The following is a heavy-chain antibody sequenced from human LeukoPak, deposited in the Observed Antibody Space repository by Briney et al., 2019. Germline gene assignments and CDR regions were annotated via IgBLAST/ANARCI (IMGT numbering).Heavy chain of an antibody. CDR2: ISVYNGNT. V-gene: IGHV1-18*01. CDR1: GYTFTSYG. J-gene: IGHJ6*03. Sequence: GASVKVSCKASGYTFTSYGISWVRQAPGQGLEWMGWISVYNGNTNYAQKFQGRVTMTRDTSISTAYMELSRLRSDDTAVYYCARAQRYCSSTSCYRFAHYYYYMDVWGKGTTVTVSS. D-gene: IGHD2-2*01. CDR3: ARAQRYCSSTSCYRFAHYYYYMDV.